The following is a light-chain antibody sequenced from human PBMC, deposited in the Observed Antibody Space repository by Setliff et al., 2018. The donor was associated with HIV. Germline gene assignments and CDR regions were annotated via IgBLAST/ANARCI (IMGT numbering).Light chain of an antibody. CDR1: SSDVGGYSY. Sequence: QSVLTQPASVSGSPGQSITISCTGTSSDVGGYSYVSWYQQHPGKAPKLIIYEVRNRPSGVSNRFSGSKSGNTASLTISGLQAEEEADYYCSSYTSSGTPVFGGGTK. CDR3: SSYTSSGTPV. V-gene: IGLV2-14*01. CDR2: EVR. J-gene: IGLJ3*02.